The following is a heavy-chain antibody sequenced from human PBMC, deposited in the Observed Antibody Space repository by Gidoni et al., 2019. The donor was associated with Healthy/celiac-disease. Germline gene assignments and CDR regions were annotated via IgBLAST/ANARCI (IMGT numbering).Heavy chain of an antibody. V-gene: IGHV3-21*01. CDR3: ARDGWMFPFDP. CDR2: ISSSSSYI. J-gene: IGHJ5*02. D-gene: IGHD2-2*03. Sequence: EVQLVESGGGLVKPGGSLRLSCAASGLTFRIYSMNWVRQAPGKGLEWVSSISSSSSYIYYADSVKGRFTSSRDNAKNSLYLQMNSLRAEDTAVYYCARDGWMFPFDPWGQGTLVTVSS. CDR1: GLTFRIYS.